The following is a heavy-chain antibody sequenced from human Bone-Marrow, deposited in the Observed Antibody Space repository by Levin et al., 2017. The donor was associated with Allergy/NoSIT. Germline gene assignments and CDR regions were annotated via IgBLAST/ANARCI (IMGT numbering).Heavy chain of an antibody. D-gene: IGHD4-17*01. Sequence: GGSLRLSCAPSGFNFSSHAMNWVRQAQGKGLEWVSVINANGGSIFYADSVRGRFAISRDNSNNALYLQMNSLRAEDTAVYYCARGRMGGGSLYRDADRWGQGTLVTVSS. J-gene: IGHJ5*02. V-gene: IGHV3-23*01. CDR3: ARGRMGGGSLYRDADR. CDR2: INANGGSI. CDR1: GFNFSSHA.